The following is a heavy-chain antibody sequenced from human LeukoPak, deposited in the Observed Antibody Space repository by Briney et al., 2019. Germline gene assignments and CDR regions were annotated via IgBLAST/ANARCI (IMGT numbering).Heavy chain of an antibody. V-gene: IGHV3-48*04. D-gene: IGHD3-16*01. CDR3: ARVVWGQLTYYFDY. J-gene: IGHJ4*02. CDR2: ISSSSGTI. Sequence: GGSLRLSCAASGFTFNTYSMNWVRQAPGKGLEWVSYISSSSGTIYYADSVKGRFTISRDNAKNSLYLQMHSLRAEDTAVYYCARVVWGQLTYYFDYWGQGTLVTVSS. CDR1: GFTFNTYS.